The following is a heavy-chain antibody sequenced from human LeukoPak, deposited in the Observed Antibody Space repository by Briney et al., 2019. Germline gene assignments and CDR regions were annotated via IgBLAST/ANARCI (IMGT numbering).Heavy chain of an antibody. CDR3: ARGRPGIAAAGTWYPFDY. CDR1: GGSFSGYY. J-gene: IGHJ4*02. V-gene: IGHV4-34*01. CDR2: INHSGST. Sequence: SETLSLTCAVYGGSFSGYYWSWIRQPPGKGLEWIGEINHSGSTNYNPSLKSRVTILVDTSKNQFSLKLSSVTAADTAVYYCARGRPGIAAAGTWYPFDYWGQGTLVTVSS. D-gene: IGHD6-13*01.